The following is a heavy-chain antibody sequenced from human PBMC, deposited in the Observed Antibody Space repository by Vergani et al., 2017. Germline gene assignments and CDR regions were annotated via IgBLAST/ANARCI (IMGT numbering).Heavy chain of an antibody. CDR1: GGTFSSYA. Sequence: QVQLVQSGAEVKKPGSSVKVSCKASGGTFSSYAISWVRQAPGQGLEWMGGILPIFGTANYAQKFQGRVTITADESTSTAYMELSSLRSEDTAVYYCARVPRDIVVVPAAIRAYYYYYMDVWGKGTTVIVSS. CDR2: ILPIFGTA. J-gene: IGHJ6*03. D-gene: IGHD2-2*02. V-gene: IGHV1-69*01. CDR3: ARVPRDIVVVPAAIRAYYYYYMDV.